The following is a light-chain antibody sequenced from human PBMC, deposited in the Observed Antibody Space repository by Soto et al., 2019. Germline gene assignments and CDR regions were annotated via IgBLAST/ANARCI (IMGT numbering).Light chain of an antibody. CDR1: QDIRKY. CDR2: DAS. V-gene: IGKV1-33*01. Sequence: DIQLTQSPSSLSASVEDRVTITCQATQDIRKYLNWYQQKPGKAPKLLIYDASSLETGVPSRFSGSGSGTDFTLTISSLQPEDFATYYCQQYDNLPLIFGQGTRLEIK. J-gene: IGKJ5*01. CDR3: QQYDNLPLI.